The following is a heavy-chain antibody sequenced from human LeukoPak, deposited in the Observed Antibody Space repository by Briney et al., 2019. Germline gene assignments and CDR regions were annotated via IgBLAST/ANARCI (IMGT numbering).Heavy chain of an antibody. D-gene: IGHD6-6*01. J-gene: IGHJ4*02. CDR3: ARRFSNSHFDY. CDR2: IDHSGST. V-gene: IGHV4-38-2*01. CDR1: GYSISSGYY. Sequence: PSEALSLTCAVSGYSISSGYYWGWIRQPPGKGLEWIGNIDHSGSTYYNPSLKSRVTISVDTSKNQFSLKLSSVTAADTAVYYCARRFSNSHFDYWGQGTLVTVSS.